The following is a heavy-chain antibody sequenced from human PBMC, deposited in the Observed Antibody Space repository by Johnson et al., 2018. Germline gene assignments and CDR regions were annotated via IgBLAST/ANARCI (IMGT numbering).Heavy chain of an antibody. CDR3: AKDPYSSNWPYYFEY. J-gene: IGHJ4*02. CDR1: GFSFSTYG. Sequence: QVQLVESGGGVVQPGRSLRLSCAASGFSFSTYGIHWVRQAPGKGLEWVAVISYDGSNKYYADSVKGRFTISRDNSKNTLYLQMNSLRPEDTAVYYSAKDPYSSNWPYYFEYWGQGTLVTVSS. D-gene: IGHD6-13*01. V-gene: IGHV3-30*18. CDR2: ISYDGSNK.